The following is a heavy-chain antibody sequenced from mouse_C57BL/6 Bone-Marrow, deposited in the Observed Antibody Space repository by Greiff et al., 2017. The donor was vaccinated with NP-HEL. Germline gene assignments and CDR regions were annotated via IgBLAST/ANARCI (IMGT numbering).Heavy chain of an antibody. CDR2: IDPENGDT. CDR3: TTKSYYYGSRDY. D-gene: IGHD1-1*01. Sequence: VQLQQSGAELVRPGASVKLSCTASGFNITDDYMHWVKQRPEQGLEWIGWIDPENGDTEYASKFQGKATITADTSSNTAYLQLSSLTSEDTAVYYCTTKSYYYGSRDYWGQGTTLTVSS. CDR1: GFNITDDY. V-gene: IGHV14-4*01. J-gene: IGHJ2*01.